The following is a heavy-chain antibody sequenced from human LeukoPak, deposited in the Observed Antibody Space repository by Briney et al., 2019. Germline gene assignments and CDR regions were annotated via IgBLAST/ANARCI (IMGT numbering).Heavy chain of an antibody. Sequence: PGGSLRLSCAASGFTFSTYNMNWVRRTPGKGLEWVSSITSSSTYTFYADSVRGRFTISRDNAENSLYLQMNSLRDEDTAVYYCARDPYSGGYGAYYYYYMDVWGKGTTVTVSS. J-gene: IGHJ6*03. V-gene: IGHV3-21*01. CDR3: ARDPYSGGYGAYYYYYMDV. D-gene: IGHD6-19*01. CDR1: GFTFSTYN. CDR2: ITSSSTYT.